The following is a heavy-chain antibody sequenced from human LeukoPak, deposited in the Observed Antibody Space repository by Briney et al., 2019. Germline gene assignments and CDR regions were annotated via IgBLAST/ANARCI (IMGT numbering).Heavy chain of an antibody. CDR2: IYYRGST. CDR3: ARDSSSWTPGWFDP. Sequence: SETLSLTCTVSGGSISSYYWSWIRQPPGKGLEWIGYIYYRGSTNYNPSLKSRVTISVDTSKNQFSLKLSSVTAADTAVYYCARDSSSWTPGWFDPWGQGTLVTVSS. J-gene: IGHJ5*02. CDR1: GGSISSYY. V-gene: IGHV4-59*01. D-gene: IGHD6-13*01.